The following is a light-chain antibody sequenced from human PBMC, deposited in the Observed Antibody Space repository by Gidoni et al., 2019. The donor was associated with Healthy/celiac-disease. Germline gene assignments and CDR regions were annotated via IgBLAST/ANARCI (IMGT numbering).Light chain of an antibody. CDR2: GNS. V-gene: IGLV1-40*01. J-gene: IGLJ3*02. CDR3: QSYDSSLSGFWV. Sequence: QSVLTQPPSVSGAPGQRVTISCNGSSSNIGAGYAVHWYQQLPGTAPKLLIYGNSNRPSGVPDRFSGSKSGTSASLAITGLQAEDEADYYCQSYDSSLSGFWVFGGGTKLTVL. CDR1: SSNIGAGYA.